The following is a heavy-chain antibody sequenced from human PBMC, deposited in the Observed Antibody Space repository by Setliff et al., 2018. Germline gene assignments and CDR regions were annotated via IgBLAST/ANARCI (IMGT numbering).Heavy chain of an antibody. CDR3: ARGLTPTINYYYYYMDV. Sequence: TLSLTCTVSGGSISSGSYYWSWIRQPAGKGLEWIGHIYTSGSTNYNPPLKSRVTISVDTSKNQFSLKLSSVTAADTAVYYCARGLTPTINYYYYYMDVWGKGTTVTVSS. D-gene: IGHD3-9*01. V-gene: IGHV4-61*09. CDR2: IYTSGST. CDR1: GGSISSGSYY. J-gene: IGHJ6*03.